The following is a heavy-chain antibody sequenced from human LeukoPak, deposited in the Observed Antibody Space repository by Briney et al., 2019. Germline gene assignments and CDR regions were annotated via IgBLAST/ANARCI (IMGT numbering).Heavy chain of an antibody. J-gene: IGHJ4*02. CDR2: ISAYNGNT. D-gene: IGHD4-17*01. CDR3: ATRDPNYDYGDYGALEVFDY. Sequence: ASVKVSCKASGYTFTSYGISWVRQAPGQGLEWMGWISAYNGNTNYAQKLQGRVTMTTDTSTSTAYMELRSLRSDDTAVYYCATRDPNYDYGDYGALEVFDYWGQGTLVTVSS. CDR1: GYTFTSYG. V-gene: IGHV1-18*01.